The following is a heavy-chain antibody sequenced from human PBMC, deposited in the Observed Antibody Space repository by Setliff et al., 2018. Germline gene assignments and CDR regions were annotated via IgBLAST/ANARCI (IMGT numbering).Heavy chain of an antibody. D-gene: IGHD5-18*01. Sequence: SVKVSCKASGYTFTGYYIHWVRQAPGQGLEWMGGIIPMFGTTNYAQRFRGRVTIITDESTSTAYMELSSLRFEDTAVYYCAREGVDTRSSTDYRYYMDVWGKGTTVTVSS. CDR1: GYTFTGYY. V-gene: IGHV1-69*05. CDR3: AREGVDTRSSTDYRYYMDV. CDR2: IIPMFGTT. J-gene: IGHJ6*03.